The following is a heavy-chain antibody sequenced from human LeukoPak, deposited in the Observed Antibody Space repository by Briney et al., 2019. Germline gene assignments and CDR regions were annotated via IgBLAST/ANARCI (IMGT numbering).Heavy chain of an antibody. V-gene: IGHV4-61*02. CDR1: GYSISSGHY. Sequence: PSETLSLTCTVSGYSISSGHYWSWIRQPAGKGLEWIGRVYTTGNTNYNPSLWSRVTISVDTSKNQFSLRLSSVTAADTAVYYCARDRSYYSDTGADSWGQGILVIVSS. CDR2: VYTTGNT. CDR3: ARDRSYYSDTGADS. J-gene: IGHJ5*01. D-gene: IGHD3-22*01.